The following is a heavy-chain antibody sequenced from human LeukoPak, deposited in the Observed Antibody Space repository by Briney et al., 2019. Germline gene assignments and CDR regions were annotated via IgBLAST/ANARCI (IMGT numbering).Heavy chain of an antibody. Sequence: SVKVSCKASGGTISSYAISWVRQAPGQGLEWMGGIIPIFGTANYAQKFQGRVTITADESTSTAYMELSSLRSEDTAVYYCASVAAAGTSFKDDQYYFDYWGQGTLVTVSS. CDR1: GGTISSYA. V-gene: IGHV1-69*13. J-gene: IGHJ4*02. CDR3: ASVAAAGTSFKDDQYYFDY. CDR2: IIPIFGTA. D-gene: IGHD6-13*01.